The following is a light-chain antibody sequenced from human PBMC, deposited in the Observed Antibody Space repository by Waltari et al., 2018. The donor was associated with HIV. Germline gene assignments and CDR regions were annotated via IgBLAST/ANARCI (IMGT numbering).Light chain of an antibody. CDR3: CSYAGNYPVL. CDR2: DVT. V-gene: IGLV2-11*01. J-gene: IGLJ3*02. Sequence: QSALTQPRSVSGSPGQSVTISCTGTSSYVGGYNYVSWYHQNPGKAPKFIIYDVTKRPSGVPDRFSGSKSGNTASLTISGLQAEDEADYYCCSYAGNYPVLFGGGTKLTVL. CDR1: SSYVGGYNY.